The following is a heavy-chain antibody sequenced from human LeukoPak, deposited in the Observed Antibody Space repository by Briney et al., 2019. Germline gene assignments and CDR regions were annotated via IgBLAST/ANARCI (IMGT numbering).Heavy chain of an antibody. D-gene: IGHD2-2*01. CDR2: ISNSGGST. Sequence: QAGGSLRLSCAASGFTFSSYVMSWVRQAPGKGLEWVSSISNSGGSTYYADSVKGRFTISRDNSRNTLYLQMTGLRAEDTAIYYCAKGQSSTATRSFDSWGQGTLVTVSP. J-gene: IGHJ4*02. V-gene: IGHV3-23*01. CDR1: GFTFSSYV. CDR3: AKGQSSTATRSFDS.